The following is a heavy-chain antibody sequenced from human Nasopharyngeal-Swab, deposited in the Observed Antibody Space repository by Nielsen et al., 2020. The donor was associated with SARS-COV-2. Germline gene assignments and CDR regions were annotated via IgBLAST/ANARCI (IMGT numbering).Heavy chain of an antibody. CDR2: IKQDGSEK. V-gene: IGHV3-7*01. CDR1: GFTFSSYW. D-gene: IGHD3-3*01. Sequence: GESLKISCAASGFTFSSYWMSWVRQAPGKGLEWVANIKQDGSEKYYVDSVKGRFTISRDNAKNSLYLQMNSLRAEDTAVYYCARHLPLRFLEWLFPDYFDYWGQGTLVTVSS. CDR3: ARHLPLRFLEWLFPDYFDY. J-gene: IGHJ4*02.